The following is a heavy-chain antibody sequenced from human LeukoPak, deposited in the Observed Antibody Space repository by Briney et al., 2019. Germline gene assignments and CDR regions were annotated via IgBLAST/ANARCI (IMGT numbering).Heavy chain of an antibody. CDR2: ISSNGGGT. J-gene: IGHJ4*02. V-gene: IGHV3-64D*06. D-gene: IGHD1-26*01. Sequence: GGSLRLSCSASGFTFSGYGIHWVRQAAGKGLEHVSGISSNGGGTYYADSVKGRFTISRDNSKNTLYLQMSSLRAEDTAVYYCVKDVYSGSYSAWDYWGQGTLVTVSS. CDR1: GFTFSGYG. CDR3: VKDVYSGSYSAWDY.